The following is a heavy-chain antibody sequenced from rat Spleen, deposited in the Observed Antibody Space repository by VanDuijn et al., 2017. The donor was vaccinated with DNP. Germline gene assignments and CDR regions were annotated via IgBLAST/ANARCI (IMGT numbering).Heavy chain of an antibody. V-gene: IGHV5S13*01. J-gene: IGHJ3*01. CDR3: ARQVTIAAPFDY. Sequence: EVQLVESGGGLVQPGRSLKLSCAASGFTFSNYGMAWVRQTPTKGLEWVASISTGGGNTYYRDSVKGRFTISRDNAKSTLYLQMNSLRSEDTATYYCARQVTIAAPFDYWGQGTLVTVSS. D-gene: IGHD1-2*01. CDR2: ISTGGGNT. CDR1: GFTFSNYG.